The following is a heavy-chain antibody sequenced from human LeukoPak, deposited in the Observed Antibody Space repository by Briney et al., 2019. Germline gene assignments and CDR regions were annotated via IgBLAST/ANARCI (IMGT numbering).Heavy chain of an antibody. CDR1: GFTFASYT. J-gene: IGHJ4*02. D-gene: IGHD3-16*01. V-gene: IGHV3-23*01. CDR3: AKAGAGGSSYDF. CDR2: ISGSGGST. Sequence: PGGSQRLSCAASGFTFASYTMGWVRQAPGQGLEWVSDISGSGGSTYYADSVRGRFTISRDNSRNTLFLQMSSLRVEDTAIYHCAKAGAGGSSYDFWGQGTLVTVSS.